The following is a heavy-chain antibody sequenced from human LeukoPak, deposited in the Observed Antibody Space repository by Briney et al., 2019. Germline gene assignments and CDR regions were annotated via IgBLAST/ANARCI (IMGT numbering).Heavy chain of an antibody. CDR1: GFTFSSYA. CDR2: ISGSGGST. CDR3: AKNGYDSSGYYYRYYFQH. Sequence: PGGSLRLSCAASGFTFSSYAMSWVRQAPGKGLEWVSAISGSGGSTYYADSVKGRFTISRDNSKNTLYLQMNSLRAEDTAVYYCAKNGYDSSGYYYRYYFQHWGHGTLVTVSS. V-gene: IGHV3-23*01. D-gene: IGHD3-22*01. J-gene: IGHJ1*01.